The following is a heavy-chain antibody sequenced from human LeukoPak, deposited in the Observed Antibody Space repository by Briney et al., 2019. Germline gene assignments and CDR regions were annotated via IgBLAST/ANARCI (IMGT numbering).Heavy chain of an antibody. CDR1: GGSISSSSYY. V-gene: IGHV4-39*07. CDR2: IYYSGRP. Sequence: PSETLSLTCTVSGGSISSSSYYWGWIRQPPGKGLEWIGSIYYSGRPYYNPSLKSRVTISVDTSKNQFSLKLSSVTAADTAVYYCARVLRITMIVVVIQNWFDPWGQGTLVTVSS. CDR3: ARVLRITMIVVVIQNWFDP. J-gene: IGHJ5*02. D-gene: IGHD3-22*01.